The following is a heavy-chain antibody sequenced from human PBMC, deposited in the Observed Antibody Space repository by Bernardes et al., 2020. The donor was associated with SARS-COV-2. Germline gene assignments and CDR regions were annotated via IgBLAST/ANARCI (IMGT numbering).Heavy chain of an antibody. CDR2: ISGSGGST. D-gene: IGHD2-21*02. CDR3: AKYGGGNYDDAFDV. J-gene: IGHJ3*01. Sequence: GGSLRLSCSASGFTFSSYSMHWVRQAPGKGLEWVSAISGSGGSTYYADSVKGRFTISRDNSKNTLYLQMNSLRAEDTAVYYCAKYGGGNYDDAFDVWGQGTMVTVSS. CDR1: GFTFSSYS. V-gene: IGHV3-23*01.